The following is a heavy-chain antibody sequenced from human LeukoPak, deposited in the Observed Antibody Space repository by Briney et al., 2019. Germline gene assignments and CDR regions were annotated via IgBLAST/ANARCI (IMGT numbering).Heavy chain of an antibody. J-gene: IGHJ5*02. Sequence: ASVKVSCKASGYTFTSYGISWVRQAPGQGLEWMGRIIPILGIANYAQKFQGRVTITADKSTSTAYMELSSLRSEDTAVYYCARDPDCSSTSCYNGNNWFDPWGQGTLVTVSS. CDR3: ARDPDCSSTSCYNGNNWFDP. D-gene: IGHD2-2*02. V-gene: IGHV1-69*04. CDR2: IIPILGIA. CDR1: GYTFTSYG.